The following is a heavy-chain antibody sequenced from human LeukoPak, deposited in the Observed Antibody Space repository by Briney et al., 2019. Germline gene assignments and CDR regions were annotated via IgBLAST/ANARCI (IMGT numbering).Heavy chain of an antibody. D-gene: IGHD2-15*01. Sequence: GGSLRLSCAASGFTFSSYSMNWVRQAPGKGLEWVSSISSSSSYIYYADSVKGRFTISRDNAKNSLYLQMNSLRAEDTAVYCCARSALRCSGGSCYYSDYWGQGTLVTVSS. CDR3: ARSALRCSGGSCYYSDY. CDR1: GFTFSSYS. CDR2: ISSSSSYI. J-gene: IGHJ4*02. V-gene: IGHV3-21*01.